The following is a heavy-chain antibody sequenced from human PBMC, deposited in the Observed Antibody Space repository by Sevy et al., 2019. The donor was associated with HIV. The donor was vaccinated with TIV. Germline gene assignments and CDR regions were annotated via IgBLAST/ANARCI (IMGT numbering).Heavy chain of an antibody. CDR1: GFTFSSYW. D-gene: IGHD6-13*01. V-gene: IGHV3-7*01. J-gene: IGHJ4*02. Sequence: GGSLRLSCAASGFTFSSYWMSWVRQAPGKGLEWVANIKQDGSESYYVESVRGRSTISRDNANNALYLQMNSLKAEDTAVYYCARVWVEAAGEIPNRWGQGTLVTVSS. CDR2: IKQDGSES. CDR3: ARVWVEAAGEIPNR.